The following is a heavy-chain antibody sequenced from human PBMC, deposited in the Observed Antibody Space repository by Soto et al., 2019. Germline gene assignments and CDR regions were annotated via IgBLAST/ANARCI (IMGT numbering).Heavy chain of an antibody. Sequence: GFLRLSCAASGFTFSSYAMSWVRQAPGKGLEWVSAISGSGGSTYYADSVKGRFTISRDNSKNTLYLQMNSLRAEDTAVYYCAKSIAVAGQIDYWGQGTLVTVSS. CDR2: ISGSGGST. D-gene: IGHD6-19*01. V-gene: IGHV3-23*01. CDR1: GFTFSSYA. CDR3: AKSIAVAGQIDY. J-gene: IGHJ4*02.